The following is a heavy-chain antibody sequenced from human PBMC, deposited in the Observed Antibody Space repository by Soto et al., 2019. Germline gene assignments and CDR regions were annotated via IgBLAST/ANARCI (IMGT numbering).Heavy chain of an antibody. CDR2: IWYDGTNK. CDR1: GFTFSNYG. V-gene: IGHV3-33*01. CDR3: ARDYSRYYGMDV. Sequence: PGGSLRLSCAASGFTFSNYGMHWVRQAPGKGLESVAVIWYDGTNKYYADSVKGRFTISRDNSKNTMYLQVNSLRAEDTAVYYCARDYSRYYGMDVWGQGTTVTV. J-gene: IGHJ6*02. D-gene: IGHD2-15*01.